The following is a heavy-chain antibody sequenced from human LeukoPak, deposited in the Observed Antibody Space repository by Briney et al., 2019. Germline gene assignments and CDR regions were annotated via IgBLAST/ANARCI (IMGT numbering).Heavy chain of an antibody. Sequence: SETLSLTCAVYGGSFSGYYWSWIRQPPGKGLEWIGEINHSGSTNYNPSLKSRVTISVDTSKNQFSLKLSSVTAADTAVYYCARRGYYYDSSGYYHWGQGNLVTVSS. J-gene: IGHJ5*02. CDR3: ARRGYYYDSSGYYH. V-gene: IGHV4-34*01. CDR1: GGSFSGYY. D-gene: IGHD3-22*01. CDR2: INHSGST.